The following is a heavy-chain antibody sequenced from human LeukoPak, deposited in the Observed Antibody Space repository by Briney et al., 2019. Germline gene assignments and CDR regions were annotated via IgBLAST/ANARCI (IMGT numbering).Heavy chain of an antibody. CDR3: ARGRTYYYDSSGYPDDY. V-gene: IGHV1-8*01. CDR2: MNPNSGNT. J-gene: IGHJ4*02. Sequence: ASVKVSCEASGYTFTSYDINWVRQATGQGLEWMGWMNPNSGNTGYAQKFQGRVTMTRNTSISTAYMELSSLRSEDTAVYYCARGRTYYYDSSGYPDDYWGQGTLVTVSS. CDR1: GYTFTSYD. D-gene: IGHD3-22*01.